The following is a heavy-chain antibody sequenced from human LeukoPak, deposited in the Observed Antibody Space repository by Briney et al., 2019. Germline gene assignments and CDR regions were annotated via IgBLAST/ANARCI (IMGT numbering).Heavy chain of an antibody. CDR3: ARDHGYSGYDYYFDY. Sequence: GGSLRLTCAASGFTFSHFWMSWVRQAPGKGLEWVAYIKKTGSETYYVDSVKGRFTITRDNTRSSLYLQMNSLRAEDTAVYYCARDHGYSGYDYYFDYWGQGTLVTVSS. D-gene: IGHD5-12*01. V-gene: IGHV3-7*01. CDR2: IKKTGSET. CDR1: GFTFSHFW. J-gene: IGHJ4*02.